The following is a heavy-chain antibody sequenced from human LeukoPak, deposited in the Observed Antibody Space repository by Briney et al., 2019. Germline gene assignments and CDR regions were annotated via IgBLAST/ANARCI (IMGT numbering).Heavy chain of an antibody. CDR2: INWNGGST. CDR1: GFTFDDYG. CDR3: ARDPGVGGEPHAFDI. D-gene: IGHD1-26*01. J-gene: IGHJ3*02. V-gene: IGHV3-20*04. Sequence: PGGSLRLSCAASGFTFDDYGMSWVRQAPGKGLEWVSGINWNGGSTGYADSVKGRFTISRDNAKNSLYLQMNSLRAEDTAFYYCARDPGVGGEPHAFDIWGQGTMVTVSS.